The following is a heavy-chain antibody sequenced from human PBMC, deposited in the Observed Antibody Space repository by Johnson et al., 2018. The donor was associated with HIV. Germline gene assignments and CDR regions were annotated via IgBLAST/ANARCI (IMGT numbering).Heavy chain of an antibody. CDR3: AKDSMGYNWNQFEAFDI. CDR1: GFTFSSYW. V-gene: IGHV3-7*03. J-gene: IGHJ3*02. CDR2: IKQDGSEK. D-gene: IGHD1-20*01. Sequence: VQLVESGGGLVQPGGSLRLSCAASGFTFSSYWMSWVRQAPGKGLEWVANIKQDGSEKYYVDSVKGRFTISRDNAKNSLYLQMNSLRAEDTALYYCAKDSMGYNWNQFEAFDIWGQGTMVTVSS.